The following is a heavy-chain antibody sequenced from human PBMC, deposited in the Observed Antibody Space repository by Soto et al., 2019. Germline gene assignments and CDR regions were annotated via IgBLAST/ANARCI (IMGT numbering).Heavy chain of an antibody. CDR3: AKLSCTSSTCYFPGWFDH. J-gene: IGHJ5*02. Sequence: SETLSLTCTVSGDSISGGASFWSWIRQPPGKGLEWIANVYYSGSSYCNPSLKSRLTISVDTTKNQFSLQLKSMTAADTAVYYCAKLSCTSSTCYFPGWFDHWGQGTLVTVS. CDR2: VYYSGSS. D-gene: IGHD2-2*01. V-gene: IGHV4-31*03. CDR1: GDSISGGASF.